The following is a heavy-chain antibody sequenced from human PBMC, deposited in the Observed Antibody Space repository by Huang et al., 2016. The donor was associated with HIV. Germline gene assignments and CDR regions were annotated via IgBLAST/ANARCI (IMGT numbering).Heavy chain of an antibody. D-gene: IGHD2-15*01. CDR3: ARDRITQCNGGRCYSDWSDP. CDR2: ISYTGTT. J-gene: IGHJ5*02. Sequence: QVQLQESGPGPVKPSQTLSLTCPVSVDSISRGGYLWSWVRQSPGKGLEGIGSISYTGTTAYNPSLRSRVTMAVDTSKNQFSRRLTSVTAEDTAVYYCARDRITQCNGGRCYSDWSDPWGQGTLVIVSS. V-gene: IGHV4-30-4*08. CDR1: VDSISRGGYL.